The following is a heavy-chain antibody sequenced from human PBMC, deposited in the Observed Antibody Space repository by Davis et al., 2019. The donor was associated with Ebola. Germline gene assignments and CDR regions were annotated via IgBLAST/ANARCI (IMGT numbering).Heavy chain of an antibody. J-gene: IGHJ5*02. CDR1: GYSYTSYW. CDR3: ARQDGWGFDP. CDR2: IDPSDSYT. V-gene: IGHV5-10-1*01. Sequence: GESLKIPCQGPGYSYTSYWIGRVRQMPGKGLEWMGRIDPSDSYTNYSPSFQGHVTISADKSISTAYLQWSSLKASDTAMYYCARQDGWGFDPWGQGTLVTVSS. D-gene: IGHD5-24*01.